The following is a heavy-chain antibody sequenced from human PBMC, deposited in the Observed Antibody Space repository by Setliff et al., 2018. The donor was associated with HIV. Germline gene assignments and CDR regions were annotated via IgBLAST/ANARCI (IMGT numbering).Heavy chain of an antibody. D-gene: IGHD2-2*01. CDR1: GGSISSYY. J-gene: IGHJ4*02. Sequence: SETLSLTCTVSGGSISSYYWGWLRQPPGKEPEWIGSINHSGNTYHNPSLKSRVTMSVDTSKNQVSLKLTSVTAEDTAVFYCARGVHCTSTTCYPSFYFDYWGQGIMVTVSS. CDR2: INHSGNT. CDR3: ARGVHCTSTTCYPSFYFDY. V-gene: IGHV4-4*07.